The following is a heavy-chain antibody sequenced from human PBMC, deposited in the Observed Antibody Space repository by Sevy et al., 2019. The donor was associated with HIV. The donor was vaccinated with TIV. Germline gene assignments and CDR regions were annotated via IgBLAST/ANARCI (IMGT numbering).Heavy chain of an antibody. V-gene: IGHV1-24*01. CDR2: FDPQDDEI. J-gene: IGHJ5*02. CDR1: GYTLTKLS. Sequence: ASVKVSCKVSGYTLTKLSIHWVRQAPGKGLEWLGDFDPQDDEIIYAQRFQGRLTMTEDTSTETAYMELSSLTSEDTAVYYCATVGLRYYSGSSSYQGDWFDPWGQGTLVTASS. CDR3: ATVGLRYYSGSSSYQGDWFDP. D-gene: IGHD2-15*01.